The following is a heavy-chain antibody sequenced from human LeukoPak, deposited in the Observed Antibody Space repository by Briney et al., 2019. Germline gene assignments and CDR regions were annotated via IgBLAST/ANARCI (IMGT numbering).Heavy chain of an antibody. Sequence: NPGGSLRLSCAASGFTFSSYSMNWVRQAPGKGLEWVSSISSSSSYIYYADSVKGRFTISRDNAKNSLYLQMNSLRAEDTAVYYCARDDYYDSSGSPASAFDIWGQGTMVTVS. J-gene: IGHJ3*02. V-gene: IGHV3-21*01. CDR2: ISSSSSYI. CDR3: ARDDYYDSSGSPASAFDI. CDR1: GFTFSSYS. D-gene: IGHD3-22*01.